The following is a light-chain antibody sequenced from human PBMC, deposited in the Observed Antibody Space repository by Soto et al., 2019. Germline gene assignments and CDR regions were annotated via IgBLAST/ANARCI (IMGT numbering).Light chain of an antibody. CDR1: QSVSSN. CDR3: MQGTQRPPT. J-gene: IGKJ1*01. V-gene: IGKV3-15*01. Sequence: EIVMTQSPATLSVSPGERATLSCRASQSVSSNLAWYQQKPGQAPRLLIYGASTRATGIPARFSGSGSGTDFTLKISRVEAEDVGVYYCMQGTQRPPTFGQGTKVDIK. CDR2: GAS.